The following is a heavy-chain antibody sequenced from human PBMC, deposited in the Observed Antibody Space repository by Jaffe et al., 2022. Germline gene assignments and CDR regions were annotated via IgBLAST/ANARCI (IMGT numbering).Heavy chain of an antibody. CDR3: ARVRYNWNAGHDAFDI. CDR1: GGSFSGYY. CDR2: INHSGST. Sequence: QVQLQQWGAGLLKPSETLSLTCAVYGGSFSGYYWSWIRQPPGKGLEWIGEINHSGSTNYNPSLKSRVTISVDTSKNQFSLKLSSVTAADTAVYYCARVRYNWNAGHDAFDIWGQGTMVTVSS. V-gene: IGHV4-34*01. J-gene: IGHJ3*02. D-gene: IGHD1-1*01.